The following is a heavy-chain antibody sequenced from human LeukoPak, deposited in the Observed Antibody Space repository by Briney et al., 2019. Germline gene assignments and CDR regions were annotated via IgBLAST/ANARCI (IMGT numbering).Heavy chain of an antibody. V-gene: IGHV4-59*01. D-gene: IGHD4-17*01. CDR1: GGSISSYY. CDR3: ARGVWTTVTTPHWFDP. CDR2: IYYSGST. Sequence: SETLSIICTVSGGSISSYYWSWIRQPPGKGLEWIGYIYYSGSTNYNPSLKSRVTISVDTSKNQFSLKLSSVTAADTAVYYCARGVWTTVTTPHWFDPWGQGTLVTVSS. J-gene: IGHJ5*02.